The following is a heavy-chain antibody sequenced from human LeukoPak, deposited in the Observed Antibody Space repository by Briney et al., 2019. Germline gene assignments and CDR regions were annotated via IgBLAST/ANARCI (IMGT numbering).Heavy chain of an antibody. V-gene: IGHV3-11*01. CDR1: GFTFSDHY. Sequence: PGXSLRLSCAASGFTFSDHYMSWVRQTPEKGLEWISYISGSASPIYYADSVKGRFTVSRDNAKNSLYLQMNSLRPEDTAVYYCARDGGGYCSSVTCRGFFDYWGQGTLVTVSS. CDR3: ARDGGGYCSSVTCRGFFDY. D-gene: IGHD2-2*01. CDR2: ISGSASPI. J-gene: IGHJ4*02.